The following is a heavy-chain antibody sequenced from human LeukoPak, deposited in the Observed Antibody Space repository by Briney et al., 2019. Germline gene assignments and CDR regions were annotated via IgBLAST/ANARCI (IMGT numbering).Heavy chain of an antibody. D-gene: IGHD4-17*01. CDR3: ARNYGDYVYTLGY. Sequence: GGSLRLSCAASGFTFSSYSMNWVRQAPGKGLEWVSSISSSSSYIYYADSVKGRFTISRDNAKNSLYLQMNSLRAEDTAVYYCARNYGDYVYTLGYWGQGTLVTVSS. CDR2: ISSSSSYI. J-gene: IGHJ4*02. V-gene: IGHV3-21*01. CDR1: GFTFSSYS.